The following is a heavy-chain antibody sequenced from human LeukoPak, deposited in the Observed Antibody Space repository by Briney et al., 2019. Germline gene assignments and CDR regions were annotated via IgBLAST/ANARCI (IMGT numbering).Heavy chain of an antibody. CDR1: GFTFGKYW. V-gene: IGHV3-7*03. D-gene: IGHD3-3*01. CDR3: ARDQYDTWSRRGNFDS. CDR2: IKLDGSEK. J-gene: IGHJ4*02. Sequence: GGSLRLSCVASGFTFGKYWMSWVSQAPGKGLEWVANIKLDGSEKNYVDSVKGRFTISRDNTKNSLYLQMNSLRVEDTAVFYCARDQYDTWSRRGNFDSWGQGTLVIVSS.